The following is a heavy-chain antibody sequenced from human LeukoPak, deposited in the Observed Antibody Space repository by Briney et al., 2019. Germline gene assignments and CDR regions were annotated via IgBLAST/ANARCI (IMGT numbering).Heavy chain of an antibody. D-gene: IGHD6-19*01. V-gene: IGHV3-48*03. CDR1: GFTFSSYE. Sequence: GGSLRLSCVASGFTFSSYEMNWVRQAPGRRPEWVSYISSTGNIIYYADSVKGRFTISRDDANNILHLQMNSLRAEDTAIYHCARGRVGSGWYIPFEYWGQGTLVTVSS. CDR3: ARGRVGSGWYIPFEY. CDR2: ISSTGNII. J-gene: IGHJ4*02.